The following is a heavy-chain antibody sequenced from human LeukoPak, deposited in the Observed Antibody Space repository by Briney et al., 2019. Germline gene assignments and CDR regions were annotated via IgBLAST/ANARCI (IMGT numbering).Heavy chain of an antibody. D-gene: IGHD3-10*01. CDR3: ARGLSRWVWFGEPTYYFDY. CDR2: MNPNSGNT. J-gene: IGHJ4*02. V-gene: IGHV1-8*03. CDR1: GYTFTSYD. Sequence: GASVKVSCKASGYTFTSYDINWVRQATGQGLEWMGWMNPNSGNTGYAQKFQGRVTITRNTSISTAYMELSSLRSEDTAVYYCARGLSRWVWFGEPTYYFDYWGQGTLVTVSS.